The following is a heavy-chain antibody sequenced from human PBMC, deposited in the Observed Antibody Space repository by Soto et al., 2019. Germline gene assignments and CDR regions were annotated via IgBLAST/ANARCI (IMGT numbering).Heavy chain of an antibody. Sequence: KISCKGSGYSFTSYWIGWVRQMPGKGLEWMGIIYPGDSDTRYSPSFQGQVTISADKSISTAYLQWSSLKASDTAMYYCARQSIAAAVAPWFDPWGQGTLLTVSS. CDR2: IYPGDSDT. V-gene: IGHV5-51*01. CDR1: GYSFTSYW. D-gene: IGHD6-13*01. J-gene: IGHJ5*02. CDR3: ARQSIAAAVAPWFDP.